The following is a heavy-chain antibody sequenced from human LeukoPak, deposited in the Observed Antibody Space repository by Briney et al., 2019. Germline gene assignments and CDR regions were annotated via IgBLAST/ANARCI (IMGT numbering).Heavy chain of an antibody. J-gene: IGHJ4*02. CDR1: GGTFSSYA. V-gene: IGHV1-69*05. CDR2: IIPIFGTA. D-gene: IGHD3-16*01. CDR3: ARDPLGDYVWGSYFD. Sequence: VASVKVSCKASGGTFSSYAISWVRQAPGQGLEWMGRIIPIFGTANYAQKFQGRVTITTDESTSTAYMELSSLRSEDTAVYYCARDPLGDYVWGSYFDWGQGTLVTVSS.